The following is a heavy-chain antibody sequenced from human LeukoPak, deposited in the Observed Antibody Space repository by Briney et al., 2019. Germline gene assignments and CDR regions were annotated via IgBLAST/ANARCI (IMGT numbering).Heavy chain of an antibody. CDR1: GYTFTSFG. V-gene: IGHV1-69*05. D-gene: IGHD1-26*01. CDR3: TRSGIVGAPGDFDY. J-gene: IGHJ4*02. Sequence: SVKVSCKASGYTFTSFGISWVRQAPGQGLEWMGGIIPIFGTANYAQKFQGRVTMTRDASTSTVYMELSSLRSEDTAVYYCTRSGIVGAPGDFDYWGQGTLVTVSS. CDR2: IIPIFGTA.